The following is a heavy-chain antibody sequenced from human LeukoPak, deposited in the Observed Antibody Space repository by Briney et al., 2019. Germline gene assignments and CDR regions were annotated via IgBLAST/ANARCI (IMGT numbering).Heavy chain of an antibody. J-gene: IGHJ4*02. Sequence: GGSLRLSCAASGFTFSSYGMHWVRQAPGKGLEWLAVIWYDGSNKYYADSVKGRFTISRDNSKNTLYLQMNSLRAEDTAVYYCARGRGYYDSSGLVDYWGQGTLVTVSS. V-gene: IGHV3-33*01. CDR3: ARGRGYYDSSGLVDY. CDR2: IWYDGSNK. CDR1: GFTFSSYG. D-gene: IGHD3-22*01.